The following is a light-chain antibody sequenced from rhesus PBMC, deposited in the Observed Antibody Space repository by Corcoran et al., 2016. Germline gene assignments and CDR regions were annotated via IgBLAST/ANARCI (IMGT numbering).Light chain of an antibody. CDR2: EVS. V-gene: IGKV2-104*02. CDR3: MQALEFPYS. J-gene: IGKJ2*01. Sequence: DIVMTQTPLSLPVTPGEPASISCRSSQSLFDSEDGNTYLDWYLQKPGPSTQLLIYEVSNRASEIPERFGGSGSDTDFTMKISRVEAEDVGVYYCMQALEFPYSFGQGTKVEIK. CDR1: QSLFDSEDGNTY.